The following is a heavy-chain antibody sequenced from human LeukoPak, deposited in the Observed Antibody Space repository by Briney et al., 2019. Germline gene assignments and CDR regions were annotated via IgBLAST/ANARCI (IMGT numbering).Heavy chain of an antibody. V-gene: IGHV3-21*06. CDR1: GFTFSSYS. Sequence: GGSLRLSCAASGFTFSSYSMNWVRQAPGKGLEWVSSISSSSSYIYYADSVKGRFTISRDNSKNSLYLQMNSLRAEDTAVYYCARALIGYYFDYWGQGTLVTVSS. CDR3: ARALIGYYFDY. J-gene: IGHJ4*02. CDR2: ISSSSSYI. D-gene: IGHD2-8*01.